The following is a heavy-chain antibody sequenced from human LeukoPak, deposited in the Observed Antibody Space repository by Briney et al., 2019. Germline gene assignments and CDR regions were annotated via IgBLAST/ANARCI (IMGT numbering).Heavy chain of an antibody. CDR2: IKQDASQE. CDR1: GFTFSSYW. J-gene: IGHJ4*02. Sequence: GSLRLSCAASGFTFSSYWMSWVRQAPGKGPEWVAHIKQDASQEYHVDSVKGRFTISGDNAKNSLYLQMNSLRAEDTAVYYCARGVVYPAWSGPHWSDYWGQGALVTVSS. CDR3: ARGVVYPAWSGPHWSDY. D-gene: IGHD3-3*01. V-gene: IGHV3-7*01.